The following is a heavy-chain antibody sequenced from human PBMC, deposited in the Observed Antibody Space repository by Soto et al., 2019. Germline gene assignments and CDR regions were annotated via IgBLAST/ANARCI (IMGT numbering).Heavy chain of an antibody. CDR1: GFTFSDYY. Sequence: QVQLVESGGGLVKPGGSLRLSCAASGFTFSDYYMSWIRQAPGKGLEWVSYISSTGSTIYYADSVKGRFTISRDNAKNSLYLQLTSLRAEDRAVYYCARDPIYYDSSTYQDYWGQGTLVSV. J-gene: IGHJ4*02. V-gene: IGHV3-11*01. D-gene: IGHD3-22*01. CDR3: ARDPIYYDSSTYQDY. CDR2: ISSTGSTI.